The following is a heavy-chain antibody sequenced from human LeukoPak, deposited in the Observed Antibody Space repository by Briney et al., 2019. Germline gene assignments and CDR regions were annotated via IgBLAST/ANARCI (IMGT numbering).Heavy chain of an antibody. Sequence: ASVKVSCKASGYTFTSYGISWVRQAPGQGLEWMGWISAYNGNTNYAQKLQGRVTMTTDTSTSTAYMELRSLRSDDTAVYYCARHGYCSSTSCENWFDPWGQGTLVTVSS. D-gene: IGHD2-2*03. J-gene: IGHJ5*02. V-gene: IGHV1-18*01. CDR1: GYTFTSYG. CDR2: ISAYNGNT. CDR3: ARHGYCSSTSCENWFDP.